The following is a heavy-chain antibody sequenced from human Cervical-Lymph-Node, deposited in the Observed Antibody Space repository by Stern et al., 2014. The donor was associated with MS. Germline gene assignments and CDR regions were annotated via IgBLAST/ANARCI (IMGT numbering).Heavy chain of an antibody. V-gene: IGHV5-51*01. CDR1: GYSFTAHW. D-gene: IGHD4-17*01. J-gene: IGHJ4*02. CDR2: IYPCYAYT. Sequence: EVTLVESGAEVKKPGESLKISCKGSGYSFTAHWIAWVRQVPGKGLEWMWIIYPCYAYTRYRPSFQGQFTSSADKSISTTFLQWSSRKASDTAMYYCAGDYVDYAFDYWGQGTLVTVSS. CDR3: AGDYVDYAFDY.